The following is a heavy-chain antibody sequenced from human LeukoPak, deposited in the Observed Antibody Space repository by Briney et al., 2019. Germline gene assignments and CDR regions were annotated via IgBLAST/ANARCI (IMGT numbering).Heavy chain of an antibody. D-gene: IGHD3-10*01. CDR1: GFTFSSYA. Sequence: GGSLRLSCAASGFTFSSYAMSWVRQAPGKGLEWVSVIYSGGSTYYADSVKGRFTISRHNSKNTLYLQMNSLRAEDTAVYYCARAGIKYYGMDVWGQGTTVTVSS. V-gene: IGHV3-53*04. CDR2: IYSGGST. CDR3: ARAGIKYYGMDV. J-gene: IGHJ6*02.